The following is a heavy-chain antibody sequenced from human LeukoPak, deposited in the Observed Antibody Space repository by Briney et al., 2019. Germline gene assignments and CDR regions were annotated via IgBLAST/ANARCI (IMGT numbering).Heavy chain of an antibody. CDR1: GFTFSSYS. CDR2: ISWNSGSI. D-gene: IGHD3-22*01. V-gene: IGHV3-9*01. Sequence: GGSLRLSCAASGFTFSSYSMNWVRQAPGKGLEWVSGISWNSGSIGYADSVKGRFTISRDNAKNSLYLQMNSLRAEDTALYYCAKDRSRYYYDSSGYDWGQGTLVTVSS. J-gene: IGHJ4*02. CDR3: AKDRSRYYYDSSGYD.